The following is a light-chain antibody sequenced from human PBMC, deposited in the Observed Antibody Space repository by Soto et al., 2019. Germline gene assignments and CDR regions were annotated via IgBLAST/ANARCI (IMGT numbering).Light chain of an antibody. CDR3: QQYGSSPET. CDR2: AAS. Sequence: EIVLTQSPGTLSLSPGQRATLSCRASQSVNSNYLAWYQQKPGQAPRLLIYAASSRATDIPDRFSGSGSGTDFTLTISRLEPEDFAVYYCQQYGSSPETFGQGTKLEIK. J-gene: IGKJ2*01. CDR1: QSVNSNY. V-gene: IGKV3-20*01.